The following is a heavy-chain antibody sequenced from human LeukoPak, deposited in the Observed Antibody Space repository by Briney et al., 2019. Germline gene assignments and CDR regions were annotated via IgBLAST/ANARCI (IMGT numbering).Heavy chain of an antibody. V-gene: IGHV4-39*01. D-gene: IGHD4-17*01. Sequence: SETLSLTCTVSGGSISSSSYYWGWIRQPPGKGLEWIGSIYYSGSTYYNPSLKSRVTISVDTSKNQFSLKLSSVTAADTAVYYCAKRVDGDYGHWFDPWGQGILVTVSS. J-gene: IGHJ5*02. CDR2: IYYSGST. CDR1: GGSISSSSYY. CDR3: AKRVDGDYGHWFDP.